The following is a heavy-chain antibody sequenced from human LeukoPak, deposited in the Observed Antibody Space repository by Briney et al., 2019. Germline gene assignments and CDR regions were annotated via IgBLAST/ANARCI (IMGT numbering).Heavy chain of an antibody. D-gene: IGHD3-3*01. J-gene: IGHJ4*02. Sequence: GGSLRLSCAASGFTFSSYGMHWVRQAPGKGLEWVAVIWYGGSNKYYADSVKGRFTISRDNSKNTLYLQMNSLRAEDTAVYYCASHIWGGYYADYWGQGTLVTVSS. CDR2: IWYGGSNK. CDR1: GFTFSSYG. CDR3: ASHIWGGYYADY. V-gene: IGHV3-33*08.